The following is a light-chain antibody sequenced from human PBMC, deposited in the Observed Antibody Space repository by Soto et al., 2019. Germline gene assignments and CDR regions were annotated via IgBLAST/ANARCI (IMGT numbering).Light chain of an antibody. CDR3: LQHNSYPQT. J-gene: IGKJ1*01. CDR1: QGIRDA. Sequence: DIQMTQSPSSLSASVGDRVTITCRASQGIRDALGWYQQKPGKAPKRLIYAASSLQSGVPSSFSGSGSGTEFTLTNSSLQPEDVATYYCLQHNSYPQTFGQGTKVEIK. CDR2: AAS. V-gene: IGKV1-17*01.